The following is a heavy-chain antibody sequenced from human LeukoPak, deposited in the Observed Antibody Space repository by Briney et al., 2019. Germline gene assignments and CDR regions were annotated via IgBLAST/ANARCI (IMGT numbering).Heavy chain of an antibody. Sequence: GESLKISCKGSGYSFTSYWIGWVRQMPGKGLEWMGIIYPGDSDTRYSPSFQGQVTISADKSISTAYLQWSSLKASDTAMYYCARHSYYGSGSYYNYYYGMDVWGQGTTVTVSS. CDR3: ARHSYYGSGSYYNYYYGMDV. D-gene: IGHD3-10*01. J-gene: IGHJ6*02. V-gene: IGHV5-51*01. CDR2: IYPGDSDT. CDR1: GYSFTSYW.